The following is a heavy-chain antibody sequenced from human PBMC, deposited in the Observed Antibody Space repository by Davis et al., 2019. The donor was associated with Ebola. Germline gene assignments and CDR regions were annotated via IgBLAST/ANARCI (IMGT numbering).Heavy chain of an antibody. CDR2: ISSNGGST. D-gene: IGHD3-3*01. J-gene: IGHJ6*04. Sequence: PGGSLRLSCAASGFTFSSYAMHWVRQAPGKGLEYVSAISSNGGSTYYADSVKGRFTISRDNSKNTLYLQMGSLRAEDMAVYYCAKSGLSFGVVKYHYGMDVWGKGTTVTVSS. CDR1: GFTFSSYA. V-gene: IGHV3-64*02. CDR3: AKSGLSFGVVKYHYGMDV.